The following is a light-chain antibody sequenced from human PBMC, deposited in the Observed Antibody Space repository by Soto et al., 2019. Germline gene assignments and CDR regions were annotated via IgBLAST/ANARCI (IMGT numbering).Light chain of an antibody. CDR2: DVS. CDR1: SSDVGSYIS. J-gene: IGLJ1*01. CDR3: CSYAGSHTYV. Sequence: QSVLTQPRSVSGSPGQSVTISCTGTSSDVGSYISVSWYQQHPGKAPKLMIYDVSKRPSGVPDRLSGSKSDNTASLTISGLQAEDEADYYCCSYAGSHTYVFGTGTKLTVL. V-gene: IGLV2-11*01.